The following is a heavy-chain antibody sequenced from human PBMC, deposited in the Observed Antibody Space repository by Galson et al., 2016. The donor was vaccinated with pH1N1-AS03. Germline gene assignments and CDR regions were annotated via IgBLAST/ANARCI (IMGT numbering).Heavy chain of an antibody. D-gene: IGHD2-2*01. CDR2: INTDSGVT. CDR3: ARDPRGPCTSATCPTTYYFGMDV. J-gene: IGHJ6*02. V-gene: IGHV1-2*04. CDR1: GYIFTGFY. Sequence: VKVSCKASGYIFTGFYVHWVRQAPGQGLEWMGWINTDSGVTNYAQKFEAWVTKTRDTSVSTAYMELYGLKSDDTAVYYCARDPRGPCTSATCPTTYYFGMDVWGQGTTVIVSS.